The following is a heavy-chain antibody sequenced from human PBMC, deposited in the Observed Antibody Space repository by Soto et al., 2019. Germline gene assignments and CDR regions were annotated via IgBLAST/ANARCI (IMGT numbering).Heavy chain of an antibody. D-gene: IGHD3-22*01. J-gene: IGHJ5*02. CDR1: GGSISSGDYY. V-gene: IGHV4-30-4*01. CDR3: ARGGTYYYDSSGYPNWFDP. Sequence: SETLSLTCTVSGGSISSGDYYWSWIRQPPGKGLEWIGYIYYSGSTYYNPSLKSRVTISVDTSKNQFPLKLSSVTAADTAVYYCARGGTYYYDSSGYPNWFDPWGQGTLVTVSS. CDR2: IYYSGST.